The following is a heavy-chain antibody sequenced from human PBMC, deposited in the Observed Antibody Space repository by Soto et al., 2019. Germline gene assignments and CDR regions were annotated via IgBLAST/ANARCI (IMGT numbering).Heavy chain of an antibody. Sequence: GASVKGSCTASGYTFTSYYMHWVRQAPGQGLEWMGIINPSGGSTSYAQKFQGRVTMTRDTSTSTVYMELSSLRSEDTAVYYCARVLSVGTMVLVVLDYWGQGTLVTVSS. CDR1: GYTFTSYY. CDR3: ARVLSVGTMVLVVLDY. D-gene: IGHD3-10*01. V-gene: IGHV1-46*01. CDR2: INPSGGST. J-gene: IGHJ4*02.